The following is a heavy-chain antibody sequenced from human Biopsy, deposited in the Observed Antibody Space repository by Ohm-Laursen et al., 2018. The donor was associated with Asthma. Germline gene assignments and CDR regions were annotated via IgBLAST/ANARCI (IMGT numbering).Heavy chain of an antibody. J-gene: IGHJ6*02. D-gene: IGHD3-3*01. Sequence: SQTLSLTCTASGGSMSSSSYYWTWVRQRPGKGLEWIGNIYHRGNTKYNPSLKSRLSFSVDTSKNQFSLKLSSVTAADTAIYFCARDYYDFWNRPVYTYFGMDVWGRGTTVVVSS. CDR2: IYHRGNT. CDR1: GGSMSSSSYY. V-gene: IGHV4-31*03. CDR3: ARDYYDFWNRPVYTYFGMDV.